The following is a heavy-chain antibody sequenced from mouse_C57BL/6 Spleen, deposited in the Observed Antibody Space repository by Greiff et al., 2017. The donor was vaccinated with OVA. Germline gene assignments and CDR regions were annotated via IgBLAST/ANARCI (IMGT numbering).Heavy chain of an antibody. CDR3: ARELITTVVMDY. D-gene: IGHD1-1*01. J-gene: IGHJ4*01. Sequence: QVQLQQPGAELVKPGASVKLSCKASGYTFTSYWMHWVKQRPGQGLEWIGMIHPNSGSTNYNEKFKSKATLTVDKSSSTAYMQLSSLTSEDSAVYYCARELITTVVMDYWGQGTSVTVSS. V-gene: IGHV1-64*01. CDR1: GYTFTSYW. CDR2: IHPNSGST.